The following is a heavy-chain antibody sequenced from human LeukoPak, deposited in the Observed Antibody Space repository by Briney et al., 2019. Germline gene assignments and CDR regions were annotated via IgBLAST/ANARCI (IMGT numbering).Heavy chain of an antibody. Sequence: PGRSLRLSCAASGFTFSSYAMHWVRQAPGKGLEWVAVISYDGSNKYYADSVKGRFTISRDNSKNTLYLQMNSLRAEDTVVYYCARAGLVDYWGQGTLVTVSS. CDR1: GFTFSSYA. CDR2: ISYDGSNK. D-gene: IGHD6-19*01. CDR3: ARAGLVDY. J-gene: IGHJ4*02. V-gene: IGHV3-30*01.